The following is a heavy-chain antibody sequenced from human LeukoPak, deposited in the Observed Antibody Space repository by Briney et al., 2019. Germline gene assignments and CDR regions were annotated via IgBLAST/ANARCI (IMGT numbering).Heavy chain of an antibody. CDR3: ARIGATGSWPFDY. CDR2: IYYSGST. V-gene: IGHV4-59*12. J-gene: IGHJ4*02. CDR1: GGSISSYY. D-gene: IGHD6-13*01. Sequence: SETLSLTCTVSGGSISSYYWSWIRQPPGKGLEWIGYIYYSGSTNYNPSLKSRVTISVDTSKNQFSLKLSSVTAADTAVYYCARIGATGSWPFDYWGQGILVTVSS.